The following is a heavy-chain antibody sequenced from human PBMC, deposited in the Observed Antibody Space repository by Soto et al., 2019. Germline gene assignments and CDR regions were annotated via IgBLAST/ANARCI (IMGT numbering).Heavy chain of an antibody. CDR1: GFTYSSYA. CDR3: ARERVQLWSSDRDFDY. Sequence: SLRLSFPSSGFTYSSYAMNWVRQAPGNGLEWVAVISYDGSNKYYADSVKGRFTISRDNSKNTLYLQMNSLRAEDTAEYYCARERVQLWSSDRDFDYWGQGTLVTVSS. D-gene: IGHD5-18*01. V-gene: IGHV3-30-3*01. J-gene: IGHJ4*02. CDR2: ISYDGSNK.